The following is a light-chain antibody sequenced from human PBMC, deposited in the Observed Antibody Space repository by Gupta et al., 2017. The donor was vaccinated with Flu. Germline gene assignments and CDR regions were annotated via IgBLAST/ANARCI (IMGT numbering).Light chain of an antibody. CDR1: AGPVAPCFY. CDR2: FTD. V-gene: IGLV8-61*01. Sequence: TVALIAGPVAPCFYDSWHQHTPAQPHRPLIYFTDTRSAGPPGRFSGSIVGNTPALTITGAQAEDESFYYCLWSRGDGICLFGGGTKLTVL. J-gene: IGLJ2*01. CDR3: LWSRGDGICL.